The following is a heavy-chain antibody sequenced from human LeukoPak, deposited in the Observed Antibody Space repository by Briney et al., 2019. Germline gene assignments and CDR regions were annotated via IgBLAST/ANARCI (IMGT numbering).Heavy chain of an antibody. CDR3: ARSGYYSDTSGYSPYYYFYMDV. D-gene: IGHD3-22*01. V-gene: IGHV4-30-2*01. J-gene: IGHJ6*03. Sequence: SETLSLTCSVSGGSINNNDYYWSWIRQPPGTGLEWIGYIYHSGITYYNPSLKSRVTISVDRSKNQFSLKLSSVTAADAAVYYCARSGYYSDTSGYSPYYYFYMDVWGKGTTVTVSS. CDR1: GGSINNNDYY. CDR2: IYHSGIT.